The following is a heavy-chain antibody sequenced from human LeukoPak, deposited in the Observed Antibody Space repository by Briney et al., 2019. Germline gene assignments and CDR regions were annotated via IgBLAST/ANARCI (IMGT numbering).Heavy chain of an antibody. CDR3: AKDRGLQQEYQLLSEGMDV. CDR1: GFTFDDYA. V-gene: IGHV3-9*01. J-gene: IGHJ6*02. CDR2: ISWNSGSI. Sequence: GGSLRLSCAASGFTFDDYAMHWVRQAPGKGLEWISGISWNSGSIAYADSVKGRFTISRDNAKNSLYLQMNSLRAEDTALYFCAKDRGLQQEYQLLSEGMDVWGQGTTVTVSS. D-gene: IGHD2-2*01.